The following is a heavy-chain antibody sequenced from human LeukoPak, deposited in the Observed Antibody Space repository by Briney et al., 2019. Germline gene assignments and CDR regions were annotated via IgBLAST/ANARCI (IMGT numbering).Heavy chain of an antibody. V-gene: IGHV3-11*01. CDR2: ISSGSTI. CDR1: GFTFSDYY. J-gene: IGHJ4*02. Sequence: GGSLRLSCAASGFTFSDYYMSWIRQAPGKGLEGVSYISSGSTIYYADSVKGRFTISRDNAKNSLYLQMNSLRAEDTAVYYCATSSGWYEDYFDYWGQGTLVTVSS. D-gene: IGHD6-19*01. CDR3: ATSSGWYEDYFDY.